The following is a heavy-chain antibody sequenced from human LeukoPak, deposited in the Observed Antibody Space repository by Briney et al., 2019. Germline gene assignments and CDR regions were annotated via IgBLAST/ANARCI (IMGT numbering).Heavy chain of an antibody. J-gene: IGHJ4*02. Sequence: GESLKISCQVSGYIFTNYWIGWVRQMPGKGLEWMGRIDPSDSYTNYSPSFQGHVTISADKSISTAYLQWSSLKASDTAMYYCARLPGDYYYWGQGTLVTVSS. CDR2: IDPSDSYT. D-gene: IGHD4-17*01. CDR3: ARLPGDYYY. V-gene: IGHV5-10-1*01. CDR1: GYIFTNYW.